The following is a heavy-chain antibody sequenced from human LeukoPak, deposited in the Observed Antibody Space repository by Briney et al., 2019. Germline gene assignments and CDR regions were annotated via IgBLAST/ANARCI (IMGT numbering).Heavy chain of an antibody. D-gene: IGHD2-2*01. CDR1: GGSISSGGYY. CDR2: IYHSGST. CDR3: ASAPQLPDAFDI. Sequence: PSETLSLTCTVSGGSISSGGYYWSWIRQPPGKGLEWIGYIYHSGSTYYNPSLKSRVTISVDRSKYQFSLKLSSVTAADTAVYYCASAPQLPDAFDIWGQGTMVTVSS. J-gene: IGHJ3*02. V-gene: IGHV4-30-2*01.